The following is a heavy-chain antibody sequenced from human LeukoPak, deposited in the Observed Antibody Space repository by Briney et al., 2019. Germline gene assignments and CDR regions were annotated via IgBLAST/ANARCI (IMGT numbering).Heavy chain of an antibody. CDR3: ARDLGYGGSLDY. D-gene: IGHD4-23*01. J-gene: IGHJ4*02. Sequence: PGGSLRLSCAASGFTFSVHGMHWVRQAPGKGLEWVAVIWYDGSNKYYADSVKGRFTISRDNSKNTLYLQMNSLRAEDTAVYYCARDLGYGGSLDYWGQGTLVTVSS. CDR2: IWYDGSNK. CDR1: GFTFSVHG. V-gene: IGHV3-33*01.